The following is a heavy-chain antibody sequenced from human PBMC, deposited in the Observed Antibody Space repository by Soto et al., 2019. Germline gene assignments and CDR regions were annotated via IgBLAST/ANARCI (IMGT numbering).Heavy chain of an antibody. V-gene: IGHV3-23*01. Sequence: EVQLLESGGVLVQPGGSLRVSCAASGFTLSNYGMSWVRQAPGKGLEWVSYLSGTSVEVHYADSVKGRFTISRDNSKNTLFLQMNSLRPDDTAVYYCVRASAAVGQNWFGSWGQGTLVTVSS. D-gene: IGHD6-19*01. CDR3: VRASAAVGQNWFGS. CDR2: LSGTSVEV. J-gene: IGHJ5*01. CDR1: GFTLSNYG.